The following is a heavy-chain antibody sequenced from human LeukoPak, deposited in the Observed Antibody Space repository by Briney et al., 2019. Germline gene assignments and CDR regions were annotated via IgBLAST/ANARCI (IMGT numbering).Heavy chain of an antibody. CDR3: AKGRYYDILTGYLHEYFQR. CDR1: GFTFDDYS. D-gene: IGHD3-9*01. CDR2: ITWDGGGD. J-gene: IGHJ1*01. V-gene: IGHV3-43*01. Sequence: GGSLRLSCAASGFTFDDYSLHWVRQAPGKGLEWVSLITWDGGGDYYAASVRGRFTISIDNSNNSLYLQMNSLRTEDTALYYCAKGRYYDILTGYLHEYFQRWGQGTLVTVAS.